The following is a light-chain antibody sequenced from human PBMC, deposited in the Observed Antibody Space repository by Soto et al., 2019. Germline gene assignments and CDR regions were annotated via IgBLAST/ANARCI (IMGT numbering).Light chain of an antibody. Sequence: QSVLTQPPSVSAAPGQKVTISCSGSSSNIGNNYVSWYQQLPGTAPKLLIYENNKRPSGIPDRFSGSKSGTSATLGITGLQTGDEADYYCGTGDSSLSAYVFKTGTKVTVL. V-gene: IGLV1-51*02. CDR3: GTGDSSLSAYV. J-gene: IGLJ1*01. CDR1: SSNIGNNY. CDR2: ENN.